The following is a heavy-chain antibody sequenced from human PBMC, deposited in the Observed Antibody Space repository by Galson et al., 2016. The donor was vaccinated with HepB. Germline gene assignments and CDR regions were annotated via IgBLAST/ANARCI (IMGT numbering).Heavy chain of an antibody. D-gene: IGHD6-19*01. Sequence: SLRLSCAASGFTFSHSALTWIRQAPGKGLEWVSTISGNGGETFYADSVRGRFTISRDNSWNTLSLQMNSLRAEDTALYYCAKNLPVSGPRDALDYWGQGTLVTVSS. J-gene: IGHJ4*02. CDR3: AKNLPVSGPRDALDY. V-gene: IGHV3-23*01. CDR2: ISGNGGET. CDR1: GFTFSHSA.